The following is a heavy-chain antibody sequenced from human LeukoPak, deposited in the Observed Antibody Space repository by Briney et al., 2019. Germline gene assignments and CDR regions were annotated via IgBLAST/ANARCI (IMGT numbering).Heavy chain of an antibody. D-gene: IGHD6-19*01. CDR1: GDSINDYY. CDR3: ARVGKNSSGWWDY. Sequence: SETLSLTCKVSGDSINDYYWSWIRQPAGKGLEWIGRISTNGITHYNPSLRSRVTMSVDTSKNQFSLQLNSVTPEDTAVYYCARVGKNSSGWWDYWGQGTLVTVSS. V-gene: IGHV4-4*07. CDR2: ISTNGIT. J-gene: IGHJ4*02.